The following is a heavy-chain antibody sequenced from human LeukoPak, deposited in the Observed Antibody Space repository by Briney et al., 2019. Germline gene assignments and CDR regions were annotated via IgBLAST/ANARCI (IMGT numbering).Heavy chain of an antibody. V-gene: IGHV4-30-2*01. CDR1: GGSISSGGYS. CDR2: INHSGST. D-gene: IGHD2-2*01. CDR3: ARLLLGYCSSTSCYLSRKPTNWFDP. Sequence: SETLSLTCAVSGGSISSGGYSWSWIRQPPGKGLEWIGEINHSGSTNYNPSLKSRVTISVDTSKNQFSLKLSSVTAADTAVYYCARLLLGYCSSTSCYLSRKPTNWFDPWGQGTLVTVSS. J-gene: IGHJ5*02.